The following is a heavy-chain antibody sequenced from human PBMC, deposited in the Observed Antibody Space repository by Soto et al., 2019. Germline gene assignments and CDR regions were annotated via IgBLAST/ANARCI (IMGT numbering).Heavy chain of an antibody. D-gene: IGHD6-13*01. CDR1: GGSISSYY. CDR3: ARVIAAAGLDY. J-gene: IGHJ4*02. CDR2: IYYSGST. Sequence: SETLSLTCTVSGGSISSYYWSWIRQPPGKGLEWIGYIYYSGSTNYNPSLKSRVTISVDTSKNQFSLKLSSVTAAETAVYYCARVIAAAGLDYWGQGTLVTVSS. V-gene: IGHV4-59*01.